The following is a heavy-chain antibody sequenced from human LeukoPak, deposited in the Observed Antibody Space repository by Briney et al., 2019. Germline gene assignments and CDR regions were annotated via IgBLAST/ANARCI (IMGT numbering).Heavy chain of an antibody. CDR2: LYSGGSA. D-gene: IGHD6-13*01. J-gene: IGHJ4*02. CDR3: ARHYHSSSWYNYFDY. V-gene: IGHV3-66*04. Sequence: GGSLRLSCAASGFTVSSNYMSWVRQAPGKGPEGASTLYSGGSAYYADSVKGRFTISRDNSKNTLYLQMNSLRAEDTAVYYCARHYHSSSWYNYFDYWGQGILVTVSS. CDR1: GFTVSSNY.